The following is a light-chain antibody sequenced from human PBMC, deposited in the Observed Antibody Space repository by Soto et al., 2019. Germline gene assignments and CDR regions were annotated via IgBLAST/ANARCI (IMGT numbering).Light chain of an antibody. V-gene: IGLV2-14*01. CDR2: EVR. CDR1: MRDVGGYNL. J-gene: IGLJ2*01. CDR3: SSFTSKSSLI. Sequence: SALTQPASVSGSPGQSITISCAGTMRDVGGYNLVSWYQQHPGRAPQLILYEVRNRPSGISFRFSGSKSGNTASLTISGLQAEYEADYYCSSFTSKSSLIFGGGTKLTVL.